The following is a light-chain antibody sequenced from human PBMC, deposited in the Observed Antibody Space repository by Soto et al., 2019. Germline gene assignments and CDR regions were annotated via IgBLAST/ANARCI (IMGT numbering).Light chain of an antibody. J-gene: IGKJ2*01. V-gene: IGKV1-5*03. CDR1: QSISSW. CDR3: QQYNSYT. CDR2: KAS. Sequence: DIQMTQSPSTLSASVGDRVTITCRASQSISSWLAWYQQKPGKAPKLLIYKASSLESGVPSRFSGSGSVTEFTLTISSLQPDDFATSYCQQYNSYTFGQGTKLEIK.